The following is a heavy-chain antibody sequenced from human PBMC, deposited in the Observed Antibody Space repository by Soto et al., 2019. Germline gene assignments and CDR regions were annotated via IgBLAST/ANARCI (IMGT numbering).Heavy chain of an antibody. D-gene: IGHD5-12*01. CDR2: INSDGSST. CDR3: ARADFGDGYTSGAFDI. CDR1: GFTFSSYW. Sequence: GESLNISCAASGFTFSSYWMHWVRQAPGKGLVWVSRINSDGSSTSYADSVKGRFTISRDNAKNTLYLQMNSLRAEDTAVYYCARADFGDGYTSGAFDIWGQGTMVTVSS. V-gene: IGHV3-74*01. J-gene: IGHJ3*02.